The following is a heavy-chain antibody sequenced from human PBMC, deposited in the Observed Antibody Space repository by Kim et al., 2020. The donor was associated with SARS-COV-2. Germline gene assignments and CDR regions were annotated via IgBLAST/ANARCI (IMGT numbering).Heavy chain of an antibody. CDR3: ARLRYCSSTSCRKYYFDY. CDR1: GYSFTSYW. J-gene: IGHJ4*02. D-gene: IGHD2-2*01. V-gene: IGHV5-51*01. Sequence: GESLKISCKGSGYSFTSYWIGWVRQMPGKGLEWMGIIYPGDSDTRYSPSFQGQVTISADKSISTAYLQWSSLKASDTAMYYCARLRYCSSTSCRKYYFDYWGQGTLVTVSS. CDR2: IYPGDSDT.